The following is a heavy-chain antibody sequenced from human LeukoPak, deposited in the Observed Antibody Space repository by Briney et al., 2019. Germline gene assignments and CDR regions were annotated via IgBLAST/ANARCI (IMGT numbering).Heavy chain of an antibody. CDR1: GFTFSSHG. CDR2: ISYDGSNK. J-gene: IGHJ4*02. Sequence: GGSLRLSCAASGFTFSSHGMHWVRQAPGKGLEWVAVISYDGSNKYYADSVKGRFTISRDNSKNTLYLQMNSLRAEDTAVYYCAKGETMIVVVTERPFDYWGQGTLVTVSS. CDR3: AKGETMIVVVTERPFDY. D-gene: IGHD3-22*01. V-gene: IGHV3-30*18.